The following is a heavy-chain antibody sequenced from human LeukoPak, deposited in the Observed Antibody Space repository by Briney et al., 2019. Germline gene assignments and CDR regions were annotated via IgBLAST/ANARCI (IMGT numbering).Heavy chain of an antibody. J-gene: IGHJ5*02. CDR3: ARGSAIITIFGVVAANNWFDP. Sequence: SETLSLTXTVSGGSISSSSYYWGWIRQPPGKGLEWIGSIYYSGSTYYNPSLKSRVTISVDTSKNQFSLKLSSVTAADTAVYYCARGSAIITIFGVVAANNWFDPWGQGTLVTVSS. CDR1: GGSISSSSYY. CDR2: IYYSGST. V-gene: IGHV4-39*01. D-gene: IGHD3-3*01.